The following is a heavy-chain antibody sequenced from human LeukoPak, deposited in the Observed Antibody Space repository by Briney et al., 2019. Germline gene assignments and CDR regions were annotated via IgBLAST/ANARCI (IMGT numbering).Heavy chain of an antibody. CDR2: IYYSGST. Sequence: SQTLSLTCTVSGGSISSGGYYWSWIRQHPGKGLEWIGYIYYSGSTYYNPSLKSRVTISVDTSKNQFSLKLSSVTAADTAVYYCAREPGGTMVRGVIDYWGQGTLVTVPS. J-gene: IGHJ4*02. CDR3: AREPGGTMVRGVIDY. D-gene: IGHD3-10*01. V-gene: IGHV4-31*03. CDR1: GGSISSGGYY.